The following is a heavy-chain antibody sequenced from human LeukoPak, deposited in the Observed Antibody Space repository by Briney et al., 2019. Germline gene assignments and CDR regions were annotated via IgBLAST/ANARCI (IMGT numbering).Heavy chain of an antibody. Sequence: SETLSLTCTVSGGSISSSSYYWGWIRQPPGKGLEWIGSIYYSGSTYYNPSLKSRVTISVDTSKNQFSLKLSSVTAADTAVYYCARLFPGGYCSSTSCSSGYWGQGTLVTVSS. V-gene: IGHV4-39*01. D-gene: IGHD2-2*01. J-gene: IGHJ4*02. CDR2: IYYSGST. CDR1: GGSISSSSYY. CDR3: ARLFPGGYCSSTSCSSGY.